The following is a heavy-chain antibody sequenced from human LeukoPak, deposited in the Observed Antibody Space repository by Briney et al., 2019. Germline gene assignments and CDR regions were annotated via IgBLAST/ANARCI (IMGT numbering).Heavy chain of an antibody. D-gene: IGHD2-8*01. CDR1: GLTLTTIY. CDR3: ASEVPRTSRFDH. CDR2: LYPGGDRA. J-gene: IGHJ4*02. Sequence: GASVKVSCKASGLTLTTIYMQWVRQAPGQGLEWMAVLYPGGDRAMYAQRFQGRLTLTRDTSTNTVYMEVSSLASEDTAVYYCASEVPRTSRFDHWGQGTLVTVSS. V-gene: IGHV1-46*01.